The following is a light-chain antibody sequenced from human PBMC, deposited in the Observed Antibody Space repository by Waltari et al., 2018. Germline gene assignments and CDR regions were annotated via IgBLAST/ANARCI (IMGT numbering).Light chain of an antibody. CDR3: QQRSNWPS. CDR2: WAS. Sequence: DIVMTQSPDSLAVSLGERATINCKSSRTVLYDSNNKNYLAWYQQKPGQPPNLLIYWASTRKSGVPDRFSGSGSGTDFTLTISSLEPEDFAVYYCQQRSNWPSFGQGTRLEIK. CDR1: RTVLYDSNNKNY. J-gene: IGKJ5*01. V-gene: IGKV4-1*01.